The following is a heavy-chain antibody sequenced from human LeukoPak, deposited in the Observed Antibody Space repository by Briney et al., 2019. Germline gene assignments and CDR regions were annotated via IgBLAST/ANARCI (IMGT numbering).Heavy chain of an antibody. J-gene: IGHJ4*02. CDR1: EFTFSSHA. V-gene: IGHV3-23*01. D-gene: IGHD6-19*01. CDR2: ISGSGGST. CDR3: AKEARLIAVAFQSLFDY. Sequence: PGGSLRLSCVASEFTFSSHAMSWVRQAPGKGLEWVSAISGSGGSTYYADSVKGRFTISRDNSKNTLYLQMNSLRAEDTAVYYCAKEARLIAVAFQSLFDYWGQGTLVTVSS.